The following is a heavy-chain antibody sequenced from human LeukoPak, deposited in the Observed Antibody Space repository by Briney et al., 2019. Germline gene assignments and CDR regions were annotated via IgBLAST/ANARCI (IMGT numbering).Heavy chain of an antibody. D-gene: IGHD2-2*02. CDR2: IYYSGST. V-gene: IGHV4-39*07. CDR1: GGSISSSSYY. Sequence: SETLSLTCTVSGGSISSSSYYWGWIRQPPGKGLEWIGSIYYSGSTYYNPSLKSRVTISVDTSKNQFSLKLSSVTAADTAVYYCARVAPTAIAASVGFDYWGQGTLVTVSS. J-gene: IGHJ4*02. CDR3: ARVAPTAIAASVGFDY.